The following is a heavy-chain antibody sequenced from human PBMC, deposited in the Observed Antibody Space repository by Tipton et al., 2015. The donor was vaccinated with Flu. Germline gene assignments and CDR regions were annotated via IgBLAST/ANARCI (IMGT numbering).Heavy chain of an antibody. D-gene: IGHD5-12*01. V-gene: IGHV3-23*01. CDR3: AKVIPEIVAGLDS. CDR1: RFTFIRYA. Sequence: SLRLSCAASRFTFIRYAMSWVRQAPGKGLEWVSTISNSGRSTYYADSVKGRFTISRDYSKVYLQMNSLRAEDTAIYYCAKVIPEIVAGLDSRGQGTLVTVSS. CDR2: ISNSGRST. J-gene: IGHJ4*02.